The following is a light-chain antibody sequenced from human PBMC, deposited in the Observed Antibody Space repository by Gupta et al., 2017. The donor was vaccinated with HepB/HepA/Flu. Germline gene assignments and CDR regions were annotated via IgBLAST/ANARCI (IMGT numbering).Light chain of an antibody. J-gene: IGKJ5*01. Sequence: VLPQSPGTLSLSPGERATLSCRARQSISRYLAWYQQKPGQGPRLLIYDASKRATGVPARFSGSGSGTDFTLTSSRLEPEDFGVYDYQQRSNWRTFGQGTQVEIK. CDR2: DAS. V-gene: IGKV3-11*01. CDR3: QQRSNWRT. CDR1: QSISRY.